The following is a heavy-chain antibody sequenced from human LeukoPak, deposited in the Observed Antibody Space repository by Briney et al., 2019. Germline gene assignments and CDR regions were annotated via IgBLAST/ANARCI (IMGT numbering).Heavy chain of an antibody. D-gene: IGHD2-8*01. J-gene: IGHJ4*02. CDR3: AKDTSIGKYCTNGVCSPFDY. CDR1: GFTFSSYA. CDR2: IGVRGDYT. Sequence: GGTLRLSCAGSGFTFSSYAMTWVPQAPGPGLEWVSVIGVRGDYTSYADSVRGRLTISRDNSRNTLYLQMISLRPEDTAVYYCAKDTSIGKYCTNGVCSPFDYWGQGTLVTVSS. V-gene: IGHV3-23*01.